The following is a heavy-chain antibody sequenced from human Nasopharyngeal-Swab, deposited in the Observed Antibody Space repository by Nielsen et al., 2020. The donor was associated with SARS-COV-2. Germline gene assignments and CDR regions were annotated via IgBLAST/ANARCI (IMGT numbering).Heavy chain of an antibody. CDR2: IDPSDSYT. D-gene: IGHD1-7*01. Sequence: VRQMPGKGLEWMGRIDPSDSYTNYSPSFQGHVTISADKSISTAYLQWSSLKASDTAMYYCARGETGITISWFDPWGQGTLVTVSS. CDR3: ARGETGITISWFDP. J-gene: IGHJ5*02. V-gene: IGHV5-10-1*01.